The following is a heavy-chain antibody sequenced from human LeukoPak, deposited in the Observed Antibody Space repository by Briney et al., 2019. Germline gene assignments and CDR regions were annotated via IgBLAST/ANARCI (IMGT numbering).Heavy chain of an antibody. J-gene: IGHJ4*02. Sequence: PSETLSLTCTVSGGSISSYYWSWIRQPPGKRLEWIGYIYYSGSTNYNPSLKSRVTISVDTSKNQFSLKLSSVTAADTAVYYCARRGYDSSGFDWGQGTLVTVSS. V-gene: IGHV4-59*01. D-gene: IGHD3-22*01. CDR3: ARRGYDSSGFD. CDR1: GGSISSYY. CDR2: IYYSGST.